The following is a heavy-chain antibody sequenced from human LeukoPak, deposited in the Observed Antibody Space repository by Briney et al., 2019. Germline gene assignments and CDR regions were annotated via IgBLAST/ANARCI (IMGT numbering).Heavy chain of an antibody. CDR3: ARRAGEYSHPYDY. J-gene: IGHJ4*02. Sequence: QSGGSLRLSCTVSGFTVSSNSMSWVRQAPGKGLEWVSFIYSGGNTHYSDSVKGRFTTSRDNSKNTLYLQMNSLRAEDTAVYYCARRAGEYSHPYDYWGQGTLVTVSS. V-gene: IGHV3-53*01. CDR1: GFTVSSNS. CDR2: IYSGGNT. D-gene: IGHD4-17*01.